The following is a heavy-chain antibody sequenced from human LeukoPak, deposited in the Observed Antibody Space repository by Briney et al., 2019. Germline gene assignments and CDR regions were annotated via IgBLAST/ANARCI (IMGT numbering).Heavy chain of an antibody. J-gene: IGHJ4*02. CDR2: IYSGGST. Sequence: GGSLRLSCAASGFTVSSNYMSWVRQAPGKGLEWVSVIYSGGSTYYADSVKGRFTISRDNSKNTLYLQMDSLRAEDTAIYYCAKANSDLTRANYWGQGTLVTVSS. CDR1: GFTVSSNY. V-gene: IGHV3-53*01. D-gene: IGHD3-9*01. CDR3: AKANSDLTRANY.